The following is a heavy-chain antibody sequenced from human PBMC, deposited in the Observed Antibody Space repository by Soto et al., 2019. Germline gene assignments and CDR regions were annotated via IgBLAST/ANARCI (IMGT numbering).Heavy chain of an antibody. Sequence: GGSLRLGCRASGFTFSSDAMSWVHQAPGKGRGWVSAISGSGGSTYYADSVKGRFTISRDNSKNTLYLHMNSLRAEDTAVYYCAKDITRVCWWGPWGQGTLVSDSS. CDR2: ISGSGGST. J-gene: IGHJ5*02. CDR3: AKDITRVCWWGP. V-gene: IGHV3-23*01. CDR1: GFTFSSDA. D-gene: IGHD2-8*02.